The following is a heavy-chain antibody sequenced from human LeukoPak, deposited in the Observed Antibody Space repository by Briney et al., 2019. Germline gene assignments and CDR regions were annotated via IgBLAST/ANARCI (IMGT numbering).Heavy chain of an antibody. D-gene: IGHD1-26*01. J-gene: IGHJ6*01. CDR3: AKMKGHPLPKYYMDV. CDR2: ISGSGDNT. Sequence: GGSRRLSCAAPGLTFSGFAMGWVGRTPGKGLEWVSGISGSGDNTLYADSVKGRFTISRDNSKNTLYLEMNSLRAEDTAIYYCAKMKGHPLPKYYMDVWGQGNTVTVSS. CDR1: GLTFSGFA. V-gene: IGHV3-23*01.